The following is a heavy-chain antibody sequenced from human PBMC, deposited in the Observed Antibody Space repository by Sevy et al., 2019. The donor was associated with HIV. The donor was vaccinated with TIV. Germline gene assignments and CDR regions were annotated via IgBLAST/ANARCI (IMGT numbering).Heavy chain of an antibody. V-gene: IGHV3-23*01. CDR2: IRGSGIRT. Sequence: GGSLRLSCAASGFTFSSYAMSWVRQAPGKGLEWVSAIRGSGIRTYYADSVKGRFTISRDNSKNTLYLQMNNLRAEDTAVFYCAKGIGYSGYETDYWGQGTLVTVSS. CDR1: GFTFSSYA. CDR3: AKGIGYSGYETDY. D-gene: IGHD5-12*01. J-gene: IGHJ4*02.